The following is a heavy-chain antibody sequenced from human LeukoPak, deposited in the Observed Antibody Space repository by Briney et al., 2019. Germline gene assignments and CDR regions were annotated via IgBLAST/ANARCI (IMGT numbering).Heavy chain of an antibody. CDR1: GLPVSGIY. CDR2: IYSGGTT. V-gene: IGHV3-53*01. CDR3: ARGIQAGNFFDG. Sequence: PGGPLPLSCAASGLPVSGIYMSWVRQAPGKGLEWVSVIYSGGTTYYADSVRGRFTISRDNSKNMLYLQMNSLRAEDTAVYYCARGIQAGNFFDGWGQGALVTVSS. J-gene: IGHJ5*02.